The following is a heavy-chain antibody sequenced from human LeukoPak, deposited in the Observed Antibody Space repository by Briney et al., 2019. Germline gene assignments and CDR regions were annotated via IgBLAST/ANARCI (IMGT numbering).Heavy chain of an antibody. CDR2: IKSKTDGGTT. V-gene: IGHV3-15*01. J-gene: IGHJ4*02. CDR1: GFTFSNAW. D-gene: IGHD3-10*01. Sequence: GGSLRLSCAASGFTFSNAWMSWVRQAPGKGLEWVGRIKSKTDGGTTDYAATGKGRITIAKDDSKNTLYLQINSLKTEDTAVYYCTTGVTMVRGRPKTYYFDYWGQGTLVTVSS. CDR3: TTGVTMVRGRPKTYYFDY.